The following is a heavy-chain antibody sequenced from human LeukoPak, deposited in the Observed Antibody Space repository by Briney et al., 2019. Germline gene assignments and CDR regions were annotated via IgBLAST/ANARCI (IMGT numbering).Heavy chain of an antibody. D-gene: IGHD5-12*01. Sequence: GGSLRLSCAASGFSFSSYWMSWVRQAPGKGLEWVANIKPDGSEKYFVDSVKGRFTMSRDNAKNSLYVQMNSLRAEDTAVYCCARTGWSGYDSHFDYWGQGTLVTVSS. V-gene: IGHV3-7*01. CDR3: ARTGWSGYDSHFDY. J-gene: IGHJ4*02. CDR2: IKPDGSEK. CDR1: GFSFSSYW.